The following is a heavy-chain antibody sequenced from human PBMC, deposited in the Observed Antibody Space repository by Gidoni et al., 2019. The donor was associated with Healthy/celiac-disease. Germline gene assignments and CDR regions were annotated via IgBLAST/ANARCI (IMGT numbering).Heavy chain of an antibody. CDR1: GFTVSSTY. V-gene: IGHV3-66*02. D-gene: IGHD1-26*01. CDR3: AREGLSGSYDY. Sequence: EVQLVESGGGLVQPGGSLRLPCAASGFTVSSTYMSWVRQAPGKGLAWVAVIYSGGSTYYADSVKGRFTISRDNSKNTLYLQMNSLRAEDTAVYYCAREGLSGSYDYWGQGTLVTVSS. J-gene: IGHJ4*02. CDR2: IYSGGST.